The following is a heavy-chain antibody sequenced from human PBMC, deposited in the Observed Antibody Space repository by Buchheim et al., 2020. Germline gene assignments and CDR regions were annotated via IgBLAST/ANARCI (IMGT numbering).Heavy chain of an antibody. V-gene: IGHV4-39*01. J-gene: IGHJ5*02. D-gene: IGHD3-22*01. Sequence: QLQLQESGPGLVKPSETLSLTCTVSGGSISSSSYYWGWIRQPPGKGLEWIGSIYDGGSTYYKPALKSRVHISVDTSKNQFSLKLSSVAAADTAVYYCARLGAYYSDSSGYHNWFDPWGQGTL. CDR1: GGSISSSSYY. CDR2: IYDGGST. CDR3: ARLGAYYSDSSGYHNWFDP.